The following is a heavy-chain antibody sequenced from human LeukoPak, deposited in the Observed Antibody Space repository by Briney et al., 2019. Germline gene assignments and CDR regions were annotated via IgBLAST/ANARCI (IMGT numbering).Heavy chain of an antibody. Sequence: GGSLRLSCVASGFTFSTYAMHWVRQAPGKGLEYVSAITKYGDSTYYANSVKGRFTISRDNSKNTLYLQMNSLRAEDTAVYYCARGIGSSSWPLALWGQGTLVTVSS. CDR1: GFTFSTYA. D-gene: IGHD6-13*01. CDR3: ARGIGSSSWPLAL. J-gene: IGHJ4*02. CDR2: ITKYGDST. V-gene: IGHV3-64*01.